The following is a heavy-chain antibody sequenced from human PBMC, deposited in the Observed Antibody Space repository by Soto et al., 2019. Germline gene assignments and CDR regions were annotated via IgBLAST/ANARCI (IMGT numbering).Heavy chain of an antibody. V-gene: IGHV4-39*01. D-gene: IGHD2-15*01. CDR1: GGSISSSSYY. Sequence: SETLSLTCTVSGGSISSSSYYWGWIRQPPGKGLEWIGSIYYSGSTYYNPSLKSRVTISVDTSKNQFSLKLSSVTAADTAVYYCAGHWRKDYYYYGMDVWGQGTTVTVSS. CDR2: IYYSGST. CDR3: AGHWRKDYYYYGMDV. J-gene: IGHJ6*02.